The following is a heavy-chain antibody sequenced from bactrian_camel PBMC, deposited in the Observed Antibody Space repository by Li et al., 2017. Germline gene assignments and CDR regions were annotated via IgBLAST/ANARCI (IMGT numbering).Heavy chain of an antibody. CDR3: AADRLGYGGGMCYPTYWFNW. Sequence: QVQLVESGGGSVQSGGSLRLSCEGSGYRNARYCLGWFRQDPGKEREGIAAAGGGSMTYADSVKGRFTLSQDNAKNTWYLQMNSLKPDESAMYYCAADRLGYGGGMCYPTYWFNWRGQGTQVTVS. CDR1: GYRNARYC. J-gene: IGHJ4*01. D-gene: IGHD7*01. CDR2: AGGGSM. V-gene: IGHV3S53*01.